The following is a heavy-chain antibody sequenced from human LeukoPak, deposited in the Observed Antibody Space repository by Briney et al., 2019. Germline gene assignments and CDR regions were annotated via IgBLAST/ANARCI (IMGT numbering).Heavy chain of an antibody. CDR1: GFTFSSYW. CDR3: ARGGVDYDSSGYWGRGYYYYYMDV. CDR2: INPDGSEK. J-gene: IGHJ6*03. Sequence: GGSLRLSCAASGFTFSSYWMTWVRQAPGKGLEWVANINPDGSEKYYVDSVKGRFTISRDNAKNSLSLQMNSLRAEDTAVYYCARGGVDYDSSGYWGRGYYYYYMDVWGKGTTVTVSS. D-gene: IGHD3-22*01. V-gene: IGHV3-7*01.